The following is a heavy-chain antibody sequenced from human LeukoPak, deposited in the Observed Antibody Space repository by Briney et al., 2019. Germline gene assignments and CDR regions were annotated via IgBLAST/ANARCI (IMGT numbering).Heavy chain of an antibody. V-gene: IGHV3-48*03. Sequence: GGSLRLSCAASGFTFSSYEMNWVRQAPGKGLEWVSYISSSGSTIYCADSVKGRFTISRDNAKNSLYLQMNSLRAEDTAVYYCARGLTAAAYGGYWGQGTLVTVTS. CDR3: ARGLTAAAYGGY. D-gene: IGHD2-2*01. J-gene: IGHJ4*02. CDR2: ISSSGSTI. CDR1: GFTFSSYE.